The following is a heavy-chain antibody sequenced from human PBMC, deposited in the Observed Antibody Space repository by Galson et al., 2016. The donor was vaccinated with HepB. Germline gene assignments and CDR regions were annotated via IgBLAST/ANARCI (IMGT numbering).Heavy chain of an antibody. CDR1: GFIFTSFW. Sequence: SLRLSCATSGFIFTSFWMPWVRQAPGKGLEWVANIKQDGSETYYADSVKGRFTISRDNAKKTMYLQMNSQRAEDTAVYYCAGATGWLIEYWGQGTLVTVSS. D-gene: IGHD5-24*01. CDR2: IKQDGSET. J-gene: IGHJ4*02. CDR3: AGATGWLIEY. V-gene: IGHV3-7*03.